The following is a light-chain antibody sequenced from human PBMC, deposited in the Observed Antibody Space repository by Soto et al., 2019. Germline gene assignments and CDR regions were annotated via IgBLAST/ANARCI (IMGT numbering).Light chain of an antibody. CDR3: QQLDSYPLT. CDR1: QSISRY. J-gene: IGKJ4*01. CDR2: VAS. V-gene: IGKV1-9*01. Sequence: DIQMTQSPSSLSASVGDRVTITCRASQSISRYLNWYQQKPGKAPNLLIYVASSLESGVPSRFSGSGSGTEFTLTISSLQPDDFATYYCQQLDSYPLTFGGGTKVDNK.